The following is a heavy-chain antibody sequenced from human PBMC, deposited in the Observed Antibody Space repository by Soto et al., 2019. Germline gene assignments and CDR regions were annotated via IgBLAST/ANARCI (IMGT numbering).Heavy chain of an antibody. CDR1: GYTFTSYD. Sequence: QVQLVQSGAEVKKPGASVKVSCKASGYTFTSYDINWVRQATGQGLEWMGWMNPNSGNTGYAQKLQGRVNMTRNTSISTAYMELSSLRSEDTAVYYCPTTAMVIPFDYWGQGTLVTVSS. J-gene: IGHJ4*02. D-gene: IGHD5-18*01. V-gene: IGHV1-8*01. CDR3: PTTAMVIPFDY. CDR2: MNPNSGNT.